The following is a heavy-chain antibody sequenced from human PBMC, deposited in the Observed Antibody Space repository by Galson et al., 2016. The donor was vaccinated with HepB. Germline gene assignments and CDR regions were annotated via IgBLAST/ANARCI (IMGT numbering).Heavy chain of an antibody. V-gene: IGHV3-21*01. CDR1: GFTFSDFS. J-gene: IGHJ4*02. D-gene: IGHD3-3*01. CDR2: ISSGSRDI. CDR3: ARDRSNYDFWSGYMPDYYFDY. Sequence: SLRLSCAASGFTFSDFSMNWVRQAPGKGLEWVSSISSGSRDIYYADSVKGRFTISRDNAKTSLYLQMNSLRAEDTAVYYCARDRSNYDFWSGYMPDYYFDYWGQGTLVTVSS.